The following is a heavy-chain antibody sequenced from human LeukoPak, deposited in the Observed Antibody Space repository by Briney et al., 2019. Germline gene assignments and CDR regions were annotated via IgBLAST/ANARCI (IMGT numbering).Heavy chain of an antibody. CDR1: GFTFSVYT. Sequence: PGGSLRLSCAASGFTFSVYTMNWVRQAPGKGLEWVAVISYDGSNKYYAVSVKGRFTISRDNSKNTLYLQVNSLRAEDTAVYYCANLGTMSSDYWGQGTLVTVSS. D-gene: IGHD3-10*02. J-gene: IGHJ4*02. CDR2: ISYDGSNK. CDR3: ANLGTMSSDY. V-gene: IGHV3-30*18.